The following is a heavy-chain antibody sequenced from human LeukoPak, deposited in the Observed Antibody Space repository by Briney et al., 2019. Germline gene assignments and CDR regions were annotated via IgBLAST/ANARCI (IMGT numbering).Heavy chain of an antibody. CDR1: GFTFNSYW. CDR3: ARDYFSRAAVLGYFDL. V-gene: IGHV3-74*01. D-gene: IGHD2-15*01. Sequence: GGSLRLSCAASGFTFNSYWMQWVRQAPGKGLVWVSRINIEGTSTAYAGSVKGRFTISRDNAKNSLYLQMNSLTAEDTAVYYCARDYFSRAAVLGYFDLWGRGTLVTVSS. J-gene: IGHJ2*01. CDR2: INIEGTST.